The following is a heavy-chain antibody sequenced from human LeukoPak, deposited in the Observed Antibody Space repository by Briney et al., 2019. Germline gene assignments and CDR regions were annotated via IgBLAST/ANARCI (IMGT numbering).Heavy chain of an antibody. CDR3: ARDFDERSDYCDGVRFDR. J-gene: IGHJ5*02. CDR2: ISYDGSRQ. Sequence: GGSLRLSCVTSGFTFRDYVMHWVRQAPGKGLESVARISYDGSRQYYADSVRGRFTISRVDSKSTLYLQMNSLRAEDTSVYYCARDFDERSDYCDGVRFDRWGLGTLVTVSS. CDR1: GFTFRDYV. D-gene: IGHD3-22*01. V-gene: IGHV3-30*01.